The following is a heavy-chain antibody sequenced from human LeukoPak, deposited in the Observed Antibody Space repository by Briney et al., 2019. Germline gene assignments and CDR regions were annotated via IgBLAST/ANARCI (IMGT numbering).Heavy chain of an antibody. V-gene: IGHV3-9*01. CDR3: AKVQLERPNDAFDI. CDR1: GFTFSSYG. Sequence: GGSLRLSCGASGFTFSSYGMHWVRQAPGKGLEWVSGISWNSGSIVYADSVKGRFTISRDNAKNSLYLQMNSLRAEDTALYYCAKVQLERPNDAFDIWGQGTMVTVSS. J-gene: IGHJ3*02. CDR2: ISWNSGSI. D-gene: IGHD1-1*01.